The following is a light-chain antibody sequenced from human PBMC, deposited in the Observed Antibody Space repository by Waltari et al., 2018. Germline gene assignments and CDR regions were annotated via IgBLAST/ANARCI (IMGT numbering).Light chain of an antibody. Sequence: EIVMTQSPATLSVSPAERTTLSCRASQSVSSNLAWYQQKPGQAPRLLIYGASTRATGIPARFSGSGSGTEFTLTISSLQSEDFAVYYCQQYNNWTPTLTFGGGTKVEIK. CDR2: GAS. CDR1: QSVSSN. J-gene: IGKJ4*01. V-gene: IGKV3-15*01. CDR3: QQYNNWTPTLT.